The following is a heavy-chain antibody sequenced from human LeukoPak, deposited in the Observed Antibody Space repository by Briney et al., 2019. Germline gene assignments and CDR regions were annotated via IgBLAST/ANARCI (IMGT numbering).Heavy chain of an antibody. J-gene: IGHJ4*02. V-gene: IGHV3-33*01. CDR1: GFTFSSYG. D-gene: IGHD3-3*01. CDR2: IWYDGSNK. CDR3: ARDDAMYYDFWSGYIN. Sequence: GGSLRLSCAASGFTFSSYGMHWVRQAPGKGLEWVAVIWYDGSNKYYADSVKGRFTISRDNSKNTLYLQMNSLRAEDTAVYYCARDDAMYYDFWSGYINWGQGTLVTVSS.